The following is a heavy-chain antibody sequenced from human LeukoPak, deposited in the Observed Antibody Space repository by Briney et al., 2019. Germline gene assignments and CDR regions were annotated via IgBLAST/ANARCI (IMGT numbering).Heavy chain of an antibody. CDR2: IYTSGST. J-gene: IGHJ4*02. CDR1: GGSISSGSYY. CDR3: ARDSPPVYCSGGSCYFDY. Sequence: PSQTLSLTCTVSGGSISSGSYYWSWIRQPAGKGLEWIGRIYTSGSTDYNPSLKSRVTISKDTSKNEFSLKLSSVTAADTAVYYCARDSPPVYCSGGSCYFDYWGQGTLVTVSS. D-gene: IGHD2-15*01. V-gene: IGHV4-61*02.